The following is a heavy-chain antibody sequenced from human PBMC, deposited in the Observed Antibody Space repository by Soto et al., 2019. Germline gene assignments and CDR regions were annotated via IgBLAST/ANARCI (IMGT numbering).Heavy chain of an antibody. D-gene: IGHD5-18*01. CDR1: GFTFSTYA. J-gene: IGHJ4*02. CDR3: ARQTAMAPREYYFDY. Sequence: PGGSLRLSCAASGFTFSTYAMSWVRQAPWKGLEWVSALTDSGGSTYYADSVKGRFTISRDNSKNTLYLQMNSLRAEDTAVYYCARQTAMAPREYYFDYWGQGTLVTVSS. V-gene: IGHV3-23*01. CDR2: LTDSGGST.